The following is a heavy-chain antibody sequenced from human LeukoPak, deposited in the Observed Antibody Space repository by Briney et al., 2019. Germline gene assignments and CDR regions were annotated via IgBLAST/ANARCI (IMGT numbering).Heavy chain of an antibody. Sequence: SETLSLTCTVSGGSISSYYWSWIRQPPGKGLEWIGYIYYSGSTNYNPSLKSRVTISVDTSKNQFSLKLSSVTAADTAVYYCARGLFEDYYMDVWGKGTTVTVSS. D-gene: IGHD3-3*01. V-gene: IGHV4-59*08. J-gene: IGHJ6*03. CDR1: GGSISSYY. CDR3: ARGLFEDYYMDV. CDR2: IYYSGST.